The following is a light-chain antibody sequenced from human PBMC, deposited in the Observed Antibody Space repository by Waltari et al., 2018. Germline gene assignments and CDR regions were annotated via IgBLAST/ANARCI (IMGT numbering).Light chain of an antibody. V-gene: IGKV2-28*01. CDR1: QSTLHSNGYNY. Sequence: DIVMTQSPLSLPVTPGEPASISCRSSQSTLHSNGYNYLDWYLQKPGPSPQLLIYLGSNRASGVPDRFSGSGSGTDFTLKISRVEAEDVGVYYCMQALQTPITFGQGTRLEIK. J-gene: IGKJ5*01. CDR2: LGS. CDR3: MQALQTPIT.